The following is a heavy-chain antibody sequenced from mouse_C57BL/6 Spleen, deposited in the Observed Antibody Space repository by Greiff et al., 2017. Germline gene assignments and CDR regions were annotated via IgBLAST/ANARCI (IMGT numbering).Heavy chain of an antibody. V-gene: IGHV1-81*01. CDR1: GYTFTSYG. Sequence: QVQLQQSGAELARPGASVKLSCKASGYTFTSYGLSWVKQRTGQGLEWIGEIYPRSGNTYYNEKFKGKATLTADKSSSTAYMELRSLTSEDSAVDVCSRRGQLRLRFAYWGQGTLVTVSA. J-gene: IGHJ3*01. D-gene: IGHD3-2*02. CDR3: SRRGQLRLRFAY. CDR2: IYPRSGNT.